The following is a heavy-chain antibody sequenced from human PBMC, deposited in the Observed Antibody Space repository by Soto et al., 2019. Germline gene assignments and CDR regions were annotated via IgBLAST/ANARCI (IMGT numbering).Heavy chain of an antibody. Sequence: EVQLLESGGGLVQPGGSLRLSCAASGFTFSSYAMSWVRQAPGKGLEWVSAISGSGDSTDCADSEKGRFTISRENSKNTLYLPMNSLRAEDTAVYYCAKGGLKSSSWYEAYWGQGTLVTVSS. CDR3: AKGGLKSSSWYEAY. D-gene: IGHD6-13*01. J-gene: IGHJ4*02. V-gene: IGHV3-23*01. CDR1: GFTFSSYA. CDR2: ISGSGDST.